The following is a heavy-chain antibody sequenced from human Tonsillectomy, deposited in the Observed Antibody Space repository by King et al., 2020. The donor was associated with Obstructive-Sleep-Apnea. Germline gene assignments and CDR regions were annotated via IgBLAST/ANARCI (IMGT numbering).Heavy chain of an antibody. J-gene: IGHJ4*02. V-gene: IGHV3-23*04. CDR3: AKDLDYYDSSGLFDY. CDR2: IIGSGGRT. Sequence: VQLVESGGGLVQPGGSLRLSCAASGFTFSNYALSWVRQAPGKGLEWVSAIIGSGGRTYYADSVKGWFTISRDNSKNTRYMQMNSLRAEDTAVYYCAKDLDYYDSSGLFDYWGQGTLVTVSS. CDR1: GFTFSNYA. D-gene: IGHD3-22*01.